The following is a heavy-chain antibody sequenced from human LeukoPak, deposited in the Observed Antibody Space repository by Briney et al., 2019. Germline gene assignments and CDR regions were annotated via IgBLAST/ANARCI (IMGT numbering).Heavy chain of an antibody. CDR3: ASPYSSSWWAFDY. CDR2: IYYSGST. J-gene: IGHJ4*02. Sequence: SETLSLTCTVSGGSISSYYWSWIRQPPGKGLEWIGYIYYSGSTNYNPSLKSRVTISVDTSKNQFSLKLSSVTAADTAVYYCASPYSSSWWAFDYWGQGTLVTVSS. CDR1: GGSISSYY. V-gene: IGHV4-59*01. D-gene: IGHD6-13*01.